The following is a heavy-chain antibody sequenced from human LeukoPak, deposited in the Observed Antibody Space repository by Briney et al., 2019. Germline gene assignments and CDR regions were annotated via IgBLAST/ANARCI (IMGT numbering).Heavy chain of an antibody. J-gene: IGHJ6*02. CDR2: ISHDGSNK. CDR3: AKVGWLFAYYYGMDV. V-gene: IGHV3-30*18. Sequence: GGSLRLSCAASGFTFSTYAMHWVRQAPGKGLEWVAVISHDGSNKYYADSVKGRFTIPRDNSKNTLYLQMNSLRAEDTAVYYCAKVGWLFAYYYGMDVWGQGTTVTVSS. D-gene: IGHD3-22*01. CDR1: GFTFSTYA.